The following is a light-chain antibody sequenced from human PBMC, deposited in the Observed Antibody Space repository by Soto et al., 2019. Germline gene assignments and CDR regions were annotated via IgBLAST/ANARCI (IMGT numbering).Light chain of an antibody. J-gene: IGKJ1*01. V-gene: IGKV3-15*01. CDR1: QSVSSN. CDR3: QQYNNSWT. Sequence: EIVMTQSPATLSVSPGERATLSCRASQSVSSNLAWYQQKPGQAPRLLSYGASTRATVIPARFSGSGSGTEFTLTISSLQSEDFAVYYCQQYNNSWTFGQGTKVEIK. CDR2: GAS.